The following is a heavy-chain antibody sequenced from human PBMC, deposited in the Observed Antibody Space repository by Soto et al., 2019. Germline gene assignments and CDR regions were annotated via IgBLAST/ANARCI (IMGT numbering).Heavy chain of an antibody. Sequence: ASVKVSCKSSGYTFTGYYMHWVRQAPRQGLEWMGWINPNSGGTNYAQKFQGRVTMTRDTSISTAYMELSRLRSDDTAVYYCARVRYSSSWYPVGYYYYGMAVWGKGTTVTVSS. D-gene: IGHD6-13*01. V-gene: IGHV1-2*02. J-gene: IGHJ6*04. CDR2: INPNSGGT. CDR3: ARVRYSSSWYPVGYYYYGMAV. CDR1: GYTFTGYY.